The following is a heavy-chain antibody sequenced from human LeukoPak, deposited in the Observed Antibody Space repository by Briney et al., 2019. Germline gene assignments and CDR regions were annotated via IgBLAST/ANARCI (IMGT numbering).Heavy chain of an antibody. V-gene: IGHV3-74*01. Sequence: GGSLRLSCAASGFIFSSYWMHWVRQAPGKGLVWVSRVNTDGSDTDYADSVKGRFTISRDNAKSSLYLQMNTLRAEDTAVYYCATSHDSSGNDWGQGTLVTVSS. CDR2: VNTDGSDT. CDR1: GFIFSSYW. J-gene: IGHJ4*02. CDR3: ATSHDSSGND. D-gene: IGHD3-22*01.